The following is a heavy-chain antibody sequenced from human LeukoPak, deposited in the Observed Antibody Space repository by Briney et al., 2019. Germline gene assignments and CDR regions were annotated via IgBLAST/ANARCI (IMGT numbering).Heavy chain of an antibody. CDR2: IHCSGTT. CDR1: GGSISSGDYY. V-gene: IGHV4-30-4*01. CDR3: ARDPHPYFCSSISCYENAFDI. Sequence: SETLSLTCTVSGGSISSGDYYWSWIRQPPGKGLEWIGYIHCSGTTYYNPSLKSRDSISVDTSKNQFSLKLSSVTAADTAVYYCARDPHPYFCSSISCYENAFDIWGQGTMVTVSS. J-gene: IGHJ3*02. D-gene: IGHD2-2*01.